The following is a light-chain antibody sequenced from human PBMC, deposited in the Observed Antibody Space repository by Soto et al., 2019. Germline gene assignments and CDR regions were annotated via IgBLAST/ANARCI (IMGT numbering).Light chain of an antibody. CDR3: QQYYSTPPT. V-gene: IGKV4-1*01. CDR2: WAS. J-gene: IGKJ1*01. CDR1: QSVLYSSDNKNY. Sequence: DIVMTQSPDSLALSLGERAAINCKSGQSVLYSSDNKNYLAWYQQKAGQPPKLLIYWASTRESGVPDRFSGSGSGTDFTLTISGLQAEDVAVYFCQQYYSTPPTFGQGTKVDIK.